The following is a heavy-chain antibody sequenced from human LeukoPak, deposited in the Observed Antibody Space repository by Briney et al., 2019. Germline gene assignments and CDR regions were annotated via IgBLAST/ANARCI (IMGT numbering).Heavy chain of an antibody. Sequence: GASVKVSCKASGGTFNNHNINWVRQAPGQGLAWMGRITPLFNFINYAQRFQGRVAITADRSTTTAYMELSGLTSEDTAVYYCATESMTTGLLKYCNGDFCYSFNYWGQGTLVTVSS. CDR1: GGTFNNHN. V-gene: IGHV1-69*04. J-gene: IGHJ4*02. D-gene: IGHD2-21*01. CDR2: ITPLFNFI. CDR3: ATESMTTGLLKYCNGDFCYSFNY.